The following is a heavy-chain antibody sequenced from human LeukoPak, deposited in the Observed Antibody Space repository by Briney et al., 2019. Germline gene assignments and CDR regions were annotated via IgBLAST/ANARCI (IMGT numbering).Heavy chain of an antibody. V-gene: IGHV3-21*01. CDR2: ISRTSSDI. Sequence: GGSLRLSCAASGFTFTSYSMNWVRLAPGKGLQWVSSISRTSSDIYYADSLKGRFTISRDADTNPVYLQMNGLRAEDTAVYYCARDAIVATLSYLAYWGQGSLVTVSS. CDR3: ARDAIVATLSYLAY. J-gene: IGHJ4*02. CDR1: GFTFTSYS. D-gene: IGHD5-12*01.